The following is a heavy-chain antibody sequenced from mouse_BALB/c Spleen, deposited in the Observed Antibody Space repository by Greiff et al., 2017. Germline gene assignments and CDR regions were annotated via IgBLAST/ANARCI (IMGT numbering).Heavy chain of an antibody. V-gene: IGHV1-66*01. J-gene: IGHJ4*01. D-gene: IGHD2-1*01. Sequence: VQLQQSGPELVKPGASVKISCKASGYSFTSYYIHWVKQRPGQGLEWIGWIFPGSGNTKYNEKFKGKATLTADTSSSTAYMQLSSLTSEDSAVYYCARYGNTYAMDYWGQGTSVTVSS. CDR1: GYSFTSYY. CDR3: ARYGNTYAMDY. CDR2: IFPGSGNT.